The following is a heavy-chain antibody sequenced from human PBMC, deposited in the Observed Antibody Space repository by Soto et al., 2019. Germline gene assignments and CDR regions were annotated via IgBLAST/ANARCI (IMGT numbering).Heavy chain of an antibody. CDR2: INAGNGNT. D-gene: IGHD6-13*01. V-gene: IGHV1-3*01. CDR3: ARESSLHSNKGGCMDV. Sequence: QVPLVQSGAEVKKPGASVKVSCKASGYTFTSYAMHWVRQAPGQRLEWMGWINAGNGNTKYSQKFQGRVTITRDTSASTAYMELSSLRSEDTAVYYCARESSLHSNKGGCMDVWGQGTTVTVSS. CDR1: GYTFTSYA. J-gene: IGHJ6*02.